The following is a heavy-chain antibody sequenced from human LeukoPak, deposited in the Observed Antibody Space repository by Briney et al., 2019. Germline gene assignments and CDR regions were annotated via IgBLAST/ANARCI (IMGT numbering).Heavy chain of an antibody. J-gene: IGHJ3*01. CDR2: INPNSGGT. V-gene: IGHV1-2*02. Sequence: ASVKVSCKASGYTFTGYYMHWVRQAPGQGLEWMGWINPNSGGTNYAQKFQGRVTMTRDTSISTAYMELSRLRSDDTAVYHCARDYDILTGYGGGAFDVWGQGTMVTVSS. CDR3: ARDYDILTGYGGGAFDV. CDR1: GYTFTGYY. D-gene: IGHD3-9*01.